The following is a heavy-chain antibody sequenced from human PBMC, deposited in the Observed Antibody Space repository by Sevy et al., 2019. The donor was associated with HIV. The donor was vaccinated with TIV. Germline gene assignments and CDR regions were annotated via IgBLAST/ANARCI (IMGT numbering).Heavy chain of an antibody. CDR2: IWYDGSNK. Sequence: GGSLRLSCAASGFTFSSYGMHWVRQAPGEGLEWVAVIWYDGSNKYYADSVKGRLPISRDNSKNTLYLQMNSLRAEDTAVYYCARGRYCSGGSCYPPSLDYWGQGTLVTVSS. CDR1: GFTFSSYG. CDR3: ARGRYCSGGSCYPPSLDY. J-gene: IGHJ4*02. V-gene: IGHV3-33*01. D-gene: IGHD2-15*01.